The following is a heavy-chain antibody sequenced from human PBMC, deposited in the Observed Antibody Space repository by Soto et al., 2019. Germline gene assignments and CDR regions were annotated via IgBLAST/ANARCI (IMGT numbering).Heavy chain of an antibody. CDR1: GGSISSYY. J-gene: IGHJ5*02. D-gene: IGHD2-15*01. Sequence: PSETLSLTCTVSGGSISSYYWSWIRQPPGKGLEWIGYIYYSGSTNYNPSLKSRVTISVDTSKNQFSLKLSSVTAADTAVYYCARVANYGYCSGGSCYWFDPWGQGTLVTVPS. CDR3: ARVANYGYCSGGSCYWFDP. V-gene: IGHV4-59*01. CDR2: IYYSGST.